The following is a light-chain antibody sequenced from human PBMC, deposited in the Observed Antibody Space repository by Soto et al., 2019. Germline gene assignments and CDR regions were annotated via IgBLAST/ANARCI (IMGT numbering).Light chain of an antibody. V-gene: IGKV1-5*03. J-gene: IGKJ4*01. CDR1: QSIGTW. Sequence: DIQMTQSPSTLSASVGDRVTITCRASQSIGTWLAWYQQKPGEAPMLLIYTASSLETGVPLRFSGSGSGTEFTLTISSLQPDDFATYCCQQYHTSSITFGGGTKVDIK. CDR2: TAS. CDR3: QQYHTSSIT.